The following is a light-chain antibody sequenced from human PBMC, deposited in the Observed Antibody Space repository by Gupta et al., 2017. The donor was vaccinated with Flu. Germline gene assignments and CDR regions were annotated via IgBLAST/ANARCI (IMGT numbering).Light chain of an antibody. Sequence: TISCTGTSSNIGAGYDVHCYQQHPETAPKLLLISNNNRPPGVPDRFSASTSGTSASPAITGLQAEDEGDYYCQSSDSSLSDSLVFGSGTKLTVL. J-gene: IGLJ1*01. CDR1: SSNIGAGYD. V-gene: IGLV1-40*01. CDR2: SNN. CDR3: QSSDSSLSDSLV.